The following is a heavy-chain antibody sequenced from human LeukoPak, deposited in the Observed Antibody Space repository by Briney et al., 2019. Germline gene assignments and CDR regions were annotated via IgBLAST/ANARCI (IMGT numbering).Heavy chain of an antibody. Sequence: SETLSLTCTVSGGSISSYYWSWIRQPPGKGLEWIGYIYYSGSTNYNPSLKSRVTISVDTSKNQFSLKLSSVTAADTAVYYCARLMQGDYADYWGQGTLVTVSS. CDR1: GGSISSYY. CDR2: IYYSGST. V-gene: IGHV4-59*01. J-gene: IGHJ4*02. CDR3: ARLMQGDYADY.